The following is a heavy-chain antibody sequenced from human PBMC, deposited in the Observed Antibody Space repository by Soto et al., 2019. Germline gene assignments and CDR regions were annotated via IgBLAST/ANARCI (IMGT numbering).Heavy chain of an antibody. Sequence: GGSLRLSCAAPGFTFSSYAMSWVRQAPGKGLEWVSAISGSGGSTYYADSVKGRFTISRDNSKNTLYLQMNSLRAEDTAVYYCAKVFGPYSNYFYFDYWGQGTLVTVSS. D-gene: IGHD4-4*01. CDR3: AKVFGPYSNYFYFDY. CDR2: ISGSGGST. J-gene: IGHJ4*02. V-gene: IGHV3-23*01. CDR1: GFTFSSYA.